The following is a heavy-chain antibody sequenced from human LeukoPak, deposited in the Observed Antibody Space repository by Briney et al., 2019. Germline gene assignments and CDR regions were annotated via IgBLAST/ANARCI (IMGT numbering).Heavy chain of an antibody. CDR3: ARDRLGYCSGGSCYSVFDI. Sequence: GGSLRLSCAASGFTFSSYGMHWVRQAPGKGLEWVAVISYDGSNKYYADSVKGRFTISRDNSKNTLYLQMNSLRAEDTAVYYCARDRLGYCSGGSCYSVFDIWGQGTMVTVSS. CDR1: GFTFSSYG. D-gene: IGHD2-15*01. V-gene: IGHV3-30*19. CDR2: ISYDGSNK. J-gene: IGHJ3*02.